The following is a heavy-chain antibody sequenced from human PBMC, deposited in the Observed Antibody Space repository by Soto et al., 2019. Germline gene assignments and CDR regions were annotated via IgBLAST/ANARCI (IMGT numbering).Heavy chain of an antibody. J-gene: IGHJ4*02. D-gene: IGHD3-3*01. CDR1: GGSIRSGDYY. CDR3: ARASHFGGRPLDS. CDR2: IYYSRST. V-gene: IGHV4-30-4*01. Sequence: QVQLQESGPGLVKPSQTLSLTCTVSGGSIRSGDYYWNWIRQPPGKGLEWIGYIYYSRSTYYNPSLKSRVTISVDTSMNQVSLELSSVTAADPAVYYCARASHFGGRPLDSWGQGTLVTVSS.